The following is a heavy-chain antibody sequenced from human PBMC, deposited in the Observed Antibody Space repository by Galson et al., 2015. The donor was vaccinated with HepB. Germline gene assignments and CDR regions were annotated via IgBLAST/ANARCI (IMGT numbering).Heavy chain of an antibody. CDR3: VANNDYYDSSGYYPARRPFDY. Sequence: SLRLSCAASGFIFSDYYMSWIRQAPGKGLEWISYISGSTIYTNYAGSVKGRFTISRDNAKNSLYLHLNSVTAEDTAVYYCVANNDYYDSSGYYPARRPFDYWGQGTLVTVSS. CDR1: GFIFSDYY. V-gene: IGHV3-11*03. D-gene: IGHD3-22*01. J-gene: IGHJ4*02. CDR2: ISGSTIYT.